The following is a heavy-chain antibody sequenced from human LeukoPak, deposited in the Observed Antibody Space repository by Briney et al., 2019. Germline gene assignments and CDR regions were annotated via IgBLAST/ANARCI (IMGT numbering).Heavy chain of an antibody. D-gene: IGHD6-19*01. V-gene: IGHV4-59*08. CDR1: GGSISGYF. CDR2: LYYSGST. J-gene: IGHJ3*02. CDR3: ARLLAVAGGDAFDI. Sequence: PSETLSLTCTVSGGSISGYFWSWIRQPPGKGLELIGYLYYSGSTNYNPSLKSRVTVSVDTSKDQFSLRLSSVTAADTAVYYCARLLAVAGGDAFDIWGQGKMVSVSS.